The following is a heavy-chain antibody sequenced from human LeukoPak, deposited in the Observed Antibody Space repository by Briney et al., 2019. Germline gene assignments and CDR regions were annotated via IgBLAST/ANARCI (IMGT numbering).Heavy chain of an antibody. CDR2: IYYSGST. Sequence: PSETLSLTCTVSGGSISIGGYYWSWIRQHPGKGLEWIGYIYYSGSTYYNPSLKSRVTISVDTSKNQFSLKLSSVTAADTAVYYCARVRDTAMVSFSYFDYWGQGTLVTVSS. J-gene: IGHJ4*02. CDR3: ARVRDTAMVSFSYFDY. V-gene: IGHV4-31*03. D-gene: IGHD5-18*01. CDR1: GGSISIGGYY.